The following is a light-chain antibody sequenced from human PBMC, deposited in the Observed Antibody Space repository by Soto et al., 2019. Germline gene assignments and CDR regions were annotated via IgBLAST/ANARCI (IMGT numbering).Light chain of an antibody. CDR3: QQYNDSFPYT. Sequence: DIQLTQSPSTLSASVGDRVTITCRASQSISTWLAWYQQKPGTAPKLLIYKASTFEGGVPSRFSGSRSGTDFTLTVSSLQPDDFATYYCQQYNDSFPYTFGQGTKLEIK. CDR1: QSISTW. CDR2: KAS. J-gene: IGKJ2*01. V-gene: IGKV1-5*03.